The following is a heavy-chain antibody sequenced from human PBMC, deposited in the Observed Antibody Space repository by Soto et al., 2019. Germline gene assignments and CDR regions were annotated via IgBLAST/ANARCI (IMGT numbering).Heavy chain of an antibody. D-gene: IGHD2-15*01. V-gene: IGHV3-23*01. J-gene: IGHJ5*02. CDR1: GFTFSSYA. Sequence: GGSLRLSCAASGFTFSSYAMSWFRQAPGKGLEWVSAISGSGGSTYYADSVKGRFTISRDNSKNTLYLQMNSLRAEDTAVYYCAKDSQYCSGGTCYPHWFDPWGQGTLVTVSS. CDR3: AKDSQYCSGGTCYPHWFDP. CDR2: ISGSGGST.